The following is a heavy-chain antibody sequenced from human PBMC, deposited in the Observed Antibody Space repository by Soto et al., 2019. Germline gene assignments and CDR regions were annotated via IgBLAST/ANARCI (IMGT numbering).Heavy chain of an antibody. J-gene: IGHJ6*02. D-gene: IGHD3-10*01. V-gene: IGHV3-23*01. CDR2: ISGSGGST. CDR3: AKDTSMVRGVISDYYYGMDV. Sequence: GGSLRLSCAACGFTFSSYAMSWVRQAPGKGLEWVSAISGSGGSTYYADSVKGRFTISRDNSKNTLYLQMNSLRAEDTAVYYCAKDTSMVRGVISDYYYGMDVWGQGTTVTVSS. CDR1: GFTFSSYA.